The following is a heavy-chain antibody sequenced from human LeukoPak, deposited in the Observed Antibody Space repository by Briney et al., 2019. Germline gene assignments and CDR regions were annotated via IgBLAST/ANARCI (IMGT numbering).Heavy chain of an antibody. Sequence: SETLSLTCTVSGGFISSYYWSWIRLPPGKGMEWIGYIYYTGATYYNPSLKSRVTISLDTSEHQLSLKLSSVTAADAAVYYCARAGYSYGTGYYFDYWGQGALVTVSS. CDR2: IYYTGAT. V-gene: IGHV4-59*01. D-gene: IGHD5-18*01. CDR1: GGFISSYY. CDR3: ARAGYSYGTGYYFDY. J-gene: IGHJ4*02.